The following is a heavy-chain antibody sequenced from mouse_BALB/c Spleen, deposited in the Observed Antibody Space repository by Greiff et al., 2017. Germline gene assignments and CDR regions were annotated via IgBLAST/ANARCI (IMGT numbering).Heavy chain of an antibody. CDR3: AYGNYDAY. Sequence: VKLMESAAELARPGASVKMSCKASGYTFTSYTMHWVKQRPGQGLEWIGYINPSSGYTEYNQKFKDKTTLTADKSSSTAYMQLSSLTSEDSAVYYCAYGNYDAYWGQGTLVTVSA. D-gene: IGHD2-1*01. V-gene: IGHV1-4*02. CDR1: GYTFTSYT. CDR2: INPSSGYT. J-gene: IGHJ3*01.